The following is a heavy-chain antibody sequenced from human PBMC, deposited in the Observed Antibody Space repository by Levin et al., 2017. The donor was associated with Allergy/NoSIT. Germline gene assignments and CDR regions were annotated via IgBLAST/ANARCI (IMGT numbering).Heavy chain of an antibody. CDR2: INPHSGDT. CDR1: RYIFSDYF. Sequence: PGESLKISCKASRYIFSDYFIHWVRQAPGQGLEWMGWINPHSGDTKYAQELQGRVTMTRDTSISTAYMELTRVTSDDSAVYYCARDLYNDDSVFGYWGQGTLVNVFS. D-gene: IGHD3-22*01. CDR3: ARDLYNDDSVFGY. J-gene: IGHJ4*02. V-gene: IGHV1-2*02.